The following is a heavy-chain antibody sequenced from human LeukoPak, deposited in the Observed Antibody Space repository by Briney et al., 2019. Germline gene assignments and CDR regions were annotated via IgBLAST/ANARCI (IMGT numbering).Heavy chain of an antibody. CDR2: ISSSGSTI. CDR3: ARDRWGYCSSTSCYVAGGAEAFDI. Sequence: RGSLRLSCAASGFTFSSYEMNWVRQAPGKGLEWVSYISSSGSTIYYADSVKGRFTISRDNAKNSLYLQMNSLRAEDTAVYYCARDRWGYCSSTSCYVAGGAEAFDIWGQGTMVTVSS. V-gene: IGHV3-48*03. CDR1: GFTFSSYE. D-gene: IGHD2-2*01. J-gene: IGHJ3*02.